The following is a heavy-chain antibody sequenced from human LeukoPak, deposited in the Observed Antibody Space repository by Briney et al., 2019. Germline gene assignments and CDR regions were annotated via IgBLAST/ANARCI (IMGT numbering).Heavy chain of an antibody. Sequence: SETLSLTCAVYGGPFTGYYWNWIRQPAGKGLEWIGRIYTSGSTNYNPSLKSLVTMSVATSKNQFYMKLSSVTAADTAVYYCARDGYGDYDYYMDVWGKGTTVTVS. D-gene: IGHD4/OR15-4a*01. V-gene: IGHV4-4*07. J-gene: IGHJ6*03. CDR1: GGPFTGYY. CDR2: IYTSGST. CDR3: ARDGYGDYDYYMDV.